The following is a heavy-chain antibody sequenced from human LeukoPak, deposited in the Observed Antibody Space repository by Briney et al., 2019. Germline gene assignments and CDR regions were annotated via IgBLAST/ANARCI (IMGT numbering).Heavy chain of an antibody. D-gene: IGHD2-15*01. J-gene: IGHJ5*02. CDR3: ARQGYCSGGSCTGAHWFYP. V-gene: IGHV1-69*04. CDR1: LGTFSSYA. CDR2: IIPIFGIA. Sequence: SSVKVSCKASLGTFSSYAICSVRQAPGQGLEWMGRIIPIFGIANYAQKFRGRVTITADKSTSTAYMELSSLRSEDTAVYYCARQGYCSGGSCTGAHWFYPWGQGTLSPSPQ.